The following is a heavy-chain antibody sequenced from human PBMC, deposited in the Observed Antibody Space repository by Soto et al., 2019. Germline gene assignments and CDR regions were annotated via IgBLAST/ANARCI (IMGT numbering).Heavy chain of an antibody. D-gene: IGHD1-7*01. CDR3: ARVAPHLGVELLFLHFDY. CDR2: IYHSGST. V-gene: IGHV4-38-2*01. CDR1: GYSISSGYY. Sequence: SETLSLTCAVSGYSISSGYYWGWIRQPPGKGLEWIGSIYHSGSTYYNPSLKSRVTISVDTSKNQFSLKLSSVTAADTAVYYCARVAPHLGVELLFLHFDYWGQGTLVTVSS. J-gene: IGHJ4*02.